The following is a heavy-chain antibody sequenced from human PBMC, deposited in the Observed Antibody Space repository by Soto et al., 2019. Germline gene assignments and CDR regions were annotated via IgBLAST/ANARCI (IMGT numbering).Heavy chain of an antibody. V-gene: IGHV1-69*01. CDR3: ARNEYSTTFYYYGMDG. CDR2: IIPIFGTA. D-gene: IGHD6-6*01. J-gene: IGHJ6*02. CDR1: GGTFSSYA. Sequence: QVQLVQSGAEVKKPGSSVKVSCKASGGTFSSYAITWVRQAPGQGLEWMGRIIPIFGTANYNQKFQGRVTITAEESTSTAYMEPSSLRSEDTAGYYCARNEYSTTFYYYGMDGWGQGTTVTVSS.